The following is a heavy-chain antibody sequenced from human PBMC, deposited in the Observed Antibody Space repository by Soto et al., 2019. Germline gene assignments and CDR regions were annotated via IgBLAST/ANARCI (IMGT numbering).Heavy chain of an antibody. Sequence: QVQLQESGPGLVKPSQTLSLSCSISGGSITSANYYWTWIRLFPGKGLEWIGYIYSSGTTHYNPSLRSRATISLDTTNNQFSLEVKSATAADTAVYYCARMGLHLGELSRNWFDPWGQGSLVTVSS. J-gene: IGHJ5*02. CDR2: IYSSGTT. CDR1: GGSITSANYY. D-gene: IGHD3-16*02. CDR3: ARMGLHLGELSRNWFDP. V-gene: IGHV4-31*03.